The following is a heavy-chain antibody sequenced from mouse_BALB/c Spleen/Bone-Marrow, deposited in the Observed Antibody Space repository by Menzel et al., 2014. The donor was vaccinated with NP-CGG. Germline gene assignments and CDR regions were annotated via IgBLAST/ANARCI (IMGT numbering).Heavy chain of an antibody. CDR2: INPYNDGT. Sequence: VQLQQSGPVLVKPGASVKMSCKASGYTFTSYVMHWVKQKPGQGLEWIGYINPYNDGTKYNEKFKGKATFTADTSSNTAYMQLSSLTSEDSAVYYCARSTGTWDYWGQGTTLTVSS. V-gene: IGHV1-14*01. CDR1: GYTFTSYV. J-gene: IGHJ2*01. CDR3: ARSTGTWDY. D-gene: IGHD4-1*02.